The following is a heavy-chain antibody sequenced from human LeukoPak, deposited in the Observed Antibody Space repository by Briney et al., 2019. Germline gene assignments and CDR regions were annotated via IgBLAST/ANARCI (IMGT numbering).Heavy chain of an antibody. CDR1: GFTFSSYA. CDR3: ARHLQYSYYYYMDV. J-gene: IGHJ6*03. V-gene: IGHV3-23*01. Sequence: GGSLRLSCVASGFTFSSYAMSWVRQAPGKGLEWVSAISGSDGSTYYADSVKGRFTISRDNSKNTLYLQMNNLRAEDTAVYYCARHLQYSYYYYMDVWGKGTTVTVSS. D-gene: IGHD5-24*01. CDR2: ISGSDGST.